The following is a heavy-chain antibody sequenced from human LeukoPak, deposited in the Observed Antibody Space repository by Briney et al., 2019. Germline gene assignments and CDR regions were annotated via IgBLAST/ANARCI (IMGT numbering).Heavy chain of an antibody. Sequence: GESLKISCKGSGYSINNYWIGWVRQMPGKGLEWMGIIYPADSDIRYSPSFQGQVTISADKSISTAYLQWSSLKASDTAMYYCARQEYCSGGSCYTWFDPWGQGTLVSVSS. CDR2: IYPADSDI. J-gene: IGHJ5*02. V-gene: IGHV5-51*01. D-gene: IGHD2-15*01. CDR1: GYSINNYW. CDR3: ARQEYCSGGSCYTWFDP.